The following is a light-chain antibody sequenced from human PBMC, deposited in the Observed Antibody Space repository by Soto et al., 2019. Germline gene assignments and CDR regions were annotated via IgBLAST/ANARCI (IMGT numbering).Light chain of an antibody. Sequence: QSALTQPPSASGSPGQSVTISCTGTSSDIGGYNYVSWYQQHPGKAPELMIYEVSKRPSGVPDRFSGSKSGNTASLTVSGLQAEDEADYYCSSYAGTTSYVFGTGTKVTV. CDR2: EVS. CDR1: SSDIGGYNY. J-gene: IGLJ1*01. V-gene: IGLV2-8*01. CDR3: SSYAGTTSYV.